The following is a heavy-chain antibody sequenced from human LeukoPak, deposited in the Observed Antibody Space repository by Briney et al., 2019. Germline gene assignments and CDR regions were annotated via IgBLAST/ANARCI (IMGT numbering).Heavy chain of an antibody. Sequence: GGSLRLSCGVSGFTFSNYGMHWVRQAPGKGLEWVAVISSDGSNKYYADSVKGRFTISRDNSKNTLFLQMNSLRAEDTAVYYCAKDGLWFGDLTYFDYWGQGTLVTVSS. CDR1: GFTFSNYG. CDR2: ISSDGSNK. V-gene: IGHV3-30*18. D-gene: IGHD3-10*01. J-gene: IGHJ4*02. CDR3: AKDGLWFGDLTYFDY.